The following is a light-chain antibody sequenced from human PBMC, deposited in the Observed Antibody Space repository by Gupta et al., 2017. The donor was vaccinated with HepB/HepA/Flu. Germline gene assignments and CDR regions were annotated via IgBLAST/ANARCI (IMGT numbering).Light chain of an antibody. CDR3: GESDAALNRCV. V-gene: IGLV1-44*01. CDR1: SSNIGSNT. Sequence: QSLLTQPPSASGTPGQRVTISCSGSSSNIGSNTVNWYQQLPATDPKRLIDCKNQRPSGVTGLGLSYTTGNYASSQTLALPSEEEADDYWGESDAALNRCVFGGGTKVTVL. J-gene: IGLJ2*01. CDR2: CKN.